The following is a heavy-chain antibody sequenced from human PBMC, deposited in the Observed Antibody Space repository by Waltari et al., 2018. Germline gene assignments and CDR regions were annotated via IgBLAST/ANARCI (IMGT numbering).Heavy chain of an antibody. J-gene: IGHJ4*02. CDR2: ISGSGGT. Sequence: EVQLLESGGGLGQPGGSLRPSCAASGITFSSYVMRWVRLAPGKWLEWVSTISGSGGTYYADSVRGRFTISRDKSKNTLSLQMNSLRAEDTAVYYCAIGQGYYFDYWGQGTLVTVSS. CDR1: GITFSSYV. CDR3: AIGQGYYFDY. V-gene: IGHV3-23*01.